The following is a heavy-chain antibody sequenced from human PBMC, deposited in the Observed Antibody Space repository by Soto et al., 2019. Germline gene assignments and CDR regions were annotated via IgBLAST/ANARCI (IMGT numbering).Heavy chain of an antibody. CDR1: GGSFSCYY. CDR2: INHSGST. Sequence: PSETLSLTCAVYGGSFSCYYWSWIRQPPGKGLEWIGEINHSGSTNYNPSLKSRVTISVDTSKNQFSLKLSSVTAADTAVYYCARERIAAAGNNWFDPWGQGTLVTVSS. D-gene: IGHD6-13*01. J-gene: IGHJ5*02. CDR3: ARERIAAAGNNWFDP. V-gene: IGHV4-34*01.